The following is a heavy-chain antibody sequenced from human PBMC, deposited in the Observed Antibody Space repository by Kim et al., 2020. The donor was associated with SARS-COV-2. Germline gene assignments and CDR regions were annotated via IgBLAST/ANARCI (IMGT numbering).Heavy chain of an antibody. Sequence: AVSVKSRITISPDKSKNQFSLQLNSVTPEDTAVYYCARGSGYEFRSAFDIWGQGTMVTVSS. CDR3: ARGSGYEFRSAFDI. J-gene: IGHJ3*02. V-gene: IGHV6-1*01. D-gene: IGHD5-12*01.